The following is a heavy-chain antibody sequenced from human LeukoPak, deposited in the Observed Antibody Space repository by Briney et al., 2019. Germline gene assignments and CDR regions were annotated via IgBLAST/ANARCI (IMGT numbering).Heavy chain of an antibody. CDR2: INPNSGGT. CDR3: ARLGDYGGNSGLGAFDI. J-gene: IGHJ3*02. V-gene: IGHV1-2*02. D-gene: IGHD4-23*01. CDR1: GYTFTGYY. Sequence: ASVKVSCKASGYTFTGYYMHWVRRAPGQGLEWMGWINPNSGGTNYAQKFQGRVTMTRDTSISTAYMELSRLRSDDTAVYYCARLGDYGGNSGLGAFDIWGQGTMVTVSS.